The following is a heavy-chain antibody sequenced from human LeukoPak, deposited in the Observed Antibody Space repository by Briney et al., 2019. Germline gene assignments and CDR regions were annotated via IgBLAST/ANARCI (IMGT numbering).Heavy chain of an antibody. CDR1: GFTFSRYS. J-gene: IGHJ3*02. CDR2: ISSSNNTI. CDR3: AREDGGKADI. V-gene: IGHV3-48*02. D-gene: IGHD4-23*01. Sequence: PGGSLRLSWAASGFTFSRYSMNWVRQAPGKGLEWVSYISSSNNTIEYADSAKGRFSISRDNAKNSLHLQMKSLSDEDTAVYYCAREDGGKADIWGQGTMVTVSS.